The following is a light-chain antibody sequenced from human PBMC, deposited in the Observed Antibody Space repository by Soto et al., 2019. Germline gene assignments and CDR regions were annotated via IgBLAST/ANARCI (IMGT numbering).Light chain of an antibody. CDR3: QQRSDWPLT. Sequence: EIVLTQSPATLSLSPGERATLSCRASQTVNSYLAWYQQRPGQAPRLLIYDASNRATGVPARFSGSGSGTDFPLTISSLEPEDFALYYCQQRSDWPLTFGGGTKVEIK. J-gene: IGKJ4*01. CDR1: QTVNSY. CDR2: DAS. V-gene: IGKV3-11*01.